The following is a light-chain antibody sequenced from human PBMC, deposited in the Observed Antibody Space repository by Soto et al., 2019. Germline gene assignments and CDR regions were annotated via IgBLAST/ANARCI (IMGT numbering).Light chain of an antibody. V-gene: IGKV3-15*01. CDR2: GAS. J-gene: IGKJ2*01. CDR3: QQYKSWPYT. CDR1: QDVGST. Sequence: EIVMTQSPATLSVSLGESATLSCRASQDVGSTLAWFQQKPGQPPRLLVYGASTRATGVPARFSGSESGTEFTLTVSSLHSEDIAVYYCQQYKSWPYTFGQGTKLEIK.